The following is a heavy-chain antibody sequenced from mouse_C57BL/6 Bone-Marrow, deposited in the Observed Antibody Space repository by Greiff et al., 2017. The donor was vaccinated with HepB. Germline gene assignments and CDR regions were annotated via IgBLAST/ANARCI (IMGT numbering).Heavy chain of an antibody. CDR2: ISSGGSYT. J-gene: IGHJ1*03. CDR3: ARRGSSSYWYFDV. D-gene: IGHD1-1*01. V-gene: IGHV5-6*01. CDR1: GFTFSSYG. Sequence: DVQLVESGGDLVKPGGSLKLSCAASGFTFSSYGMSWVRQTPDKRLEWVATISSGGSYTYYPDSVKGRFTISRDNAKNTLYLQMSSLKSEDTAMYYCARRGSSSYWYFDVWGTGTTVTVSS.